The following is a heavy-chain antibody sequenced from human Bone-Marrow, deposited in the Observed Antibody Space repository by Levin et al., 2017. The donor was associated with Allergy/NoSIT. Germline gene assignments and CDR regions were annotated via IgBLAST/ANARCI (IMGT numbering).Heavy chain of an antibody. V-gene: IGHV3-33*01. J-gene: IGHJ5*01. Sequence: GESLKISCAASGFTFSHYGMHWVRQTPGKGLEWVALIWYDGSKTYYADSVKGRFTISRDTSRNTPYLQMNSLRAEDTAIYYCARDSTYSDPWSGYYTGTLGWLDSWGQGTLVSVSS. CDR3: ARDSTYSDPWSGYYTGTLGWLDS. D-gene: IGHD3-3*01. CDR2: IWYDGSKT. CDR1: GFTFSHYG.